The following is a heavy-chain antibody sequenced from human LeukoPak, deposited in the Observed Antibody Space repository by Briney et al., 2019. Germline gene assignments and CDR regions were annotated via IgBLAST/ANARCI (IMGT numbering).Heavy chain of an antibody. V-gene: IGHV3-66*01. J-gene: IGHJ4*02. Sequence: PGGSLRPSCAASGFTVSSNYMSWVRQAPGKGLEWVSVIYSGGSTYYADSVKGRFTISRDNSKNTLYLQMNSLRAEDTAVYYCARDSSHYYGSEMEYRGQGTLVTVSS. CDR1: GFTVSSNY. CDR2: IYSGGST. D-gene: IGHD3-10*01. CDR3: ARDSSHYYGSEMEY.